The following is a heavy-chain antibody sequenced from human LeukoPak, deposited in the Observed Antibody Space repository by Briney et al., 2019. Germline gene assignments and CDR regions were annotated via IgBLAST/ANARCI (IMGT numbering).Heavy chain of an antibody. J-gene: IGHJ4*02. Sequence: SETLSLTCAVYGGSFSGYDWSWIRQPPGNGLEWIGEINHSGSTNYNPSLKSRVTISVDTSKNQFSLKLSSVTAADTAVYYCARGLLWSKAAFDYWGQGTLVTVSS. D-gene: IGHD5-18*01. CDR2: INHSGST. CDR3: ARGLLWSKAAFDY. V-gene: IGHV4-34*01. CDR1: GGSFSGYD.